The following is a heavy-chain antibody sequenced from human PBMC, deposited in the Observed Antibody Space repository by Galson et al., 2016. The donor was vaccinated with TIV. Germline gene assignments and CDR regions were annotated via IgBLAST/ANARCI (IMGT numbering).Heavy chain of an antibody. CDR2: ISSTSNYR. Sequence: LRLSCSVSGFPFSSYSMNWVRQAPGKGLEWVSSISSTSNYRYYADSVKGRFTISRDNAEDSLYLQINRLRVEDTALYYCARRGNYLSDAFDIWGQGTMVTVSS. J-gene: IGHJ3*02. D-gene: IGHD1-7*01. CDR1: GFPFSSYS. CDR3: ARRGNYLSDAFDI. V-gene: IGHV3-21*01.